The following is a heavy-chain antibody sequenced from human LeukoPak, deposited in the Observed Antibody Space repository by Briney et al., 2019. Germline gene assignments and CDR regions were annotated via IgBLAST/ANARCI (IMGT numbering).Heavy chain of an antibody. CDR2: INPNSGGT. D-gene: IGHD4-17*01. CDR1: GYTFTAYY. Sequence: ASVKVSCKACGYTFTAYYMHWVRQAPGQGLEWMGWINPNSGGTNYAQRFQGRVTMTRDTSISTAYMELSRLRSDDTAVYYCASLYGDYVGSDYWGQGTLVTVSS. V-gene: IGHV1-2*02. CDR3: ASLYGDYVGSDY. J-gene: IGHJ4*02.